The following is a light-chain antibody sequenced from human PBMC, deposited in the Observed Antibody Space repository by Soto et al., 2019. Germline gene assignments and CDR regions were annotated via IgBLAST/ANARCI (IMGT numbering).Light chain of an antibody. J-gene: IGKJ1*01. Sequence: EIVMTQSPATLSVSPGERATLSCRASQSVSNNLAWYQHKPGQAPRLLIYAASTRATGIPARFSGRGSGTEFTLTISSLQSEDFAIYYCQQYPNSSPRTFGPGTKVDSK. CDR1: QSVSNN. CDR2: AAS. CDR3: QQYPNSSPRT. V-gene: IGKV3-15*01.